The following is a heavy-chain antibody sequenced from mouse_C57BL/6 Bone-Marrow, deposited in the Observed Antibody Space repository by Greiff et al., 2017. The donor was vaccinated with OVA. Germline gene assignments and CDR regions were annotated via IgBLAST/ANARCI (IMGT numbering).Heavy chain of an antibody. CDR2: ISSGSSTI. J-gene: IGHJ1*03. Sequence: EVKLVESGGGLVKPGGSLKLSCAASGFTFSDYGMHWVRQAPEKGLEWVAYISSGSSTIYYADTVKGRFTISRDNAKNTLFLQMTSLRSEDTAMYYCALCNYWYFDVWGTGTTVTVSS. CDR3: ALCNYWYFDV. CDR1: GFTFSDYG. V-gene: IGHV5-17*01.